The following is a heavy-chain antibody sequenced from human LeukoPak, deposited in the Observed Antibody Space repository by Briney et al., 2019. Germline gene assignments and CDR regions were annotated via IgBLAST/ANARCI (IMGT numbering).Heavy chain of an antibody. CDR3: ARGGSIVGATDY. J-gene: IGHJ4*02. D-gene: IGHD1-26*01. Sequence: ASVKVSCKASGYTFTGYYMHWVRQAPAQGLERMGWINPNSGGTNYAQKFQGRVTMTRDTSISTAYMELSRLRSDDTAVYYCARGGSIVGATDYWGQGTLVTVSS. V-gene: IGHV1-2*02. CDR1: GYTFTGYY. CDR2: INPNSGGT.